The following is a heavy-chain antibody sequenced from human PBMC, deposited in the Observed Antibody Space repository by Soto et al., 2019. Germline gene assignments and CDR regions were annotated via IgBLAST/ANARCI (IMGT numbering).Heavy chain of an antibody. CDR1: GGSFSGYY. Sequence: PSATLSLTCAVYGGSFSGYYWSWIRQPPGKGLEWIGEINHSGSTNYNPSLKSRVTISVDTSKNQFSLKLSSVTAADTAVYYCAIRGRGGYGYRYWGQGTLVTVSS. CDR2: INHSGST. CDR3: AIRGRGGYGYRY. D-gene: IGHD5-18*01. V-gene: IGHV4-34*01. J-gene: IGHJ4*02.